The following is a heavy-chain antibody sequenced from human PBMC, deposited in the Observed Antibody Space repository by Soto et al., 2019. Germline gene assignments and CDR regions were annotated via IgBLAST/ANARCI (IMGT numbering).Heavy chain of an antibody. D-gene: IGHD1-26*01. CDR2: IVVGSGNT. J-gene: IGHJ4*02. V-gene: IGHV1-58*01. Sequence: ASVKVSCKASGFTFTSSAVQWVRQARGQRLEWIGWIVVGSGNTNYAQKFQERVTITRDMSTSTAYMELSSPRSEDTAVYYCAADKGVVVGELIPSFWGQGTLVTVSS. CDR3: AADKGVVVGELIPSF. CDR1: GFTFTSSA.